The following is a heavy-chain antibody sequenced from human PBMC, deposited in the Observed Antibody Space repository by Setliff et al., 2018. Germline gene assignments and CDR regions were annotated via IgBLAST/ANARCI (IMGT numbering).Heavy chain of an antibody. Sequence: GGSLRLSCAASGLTSNSYAMSWVRQAPGKGLEWVSSVSVSGDNTYYTDSVKGRFTTSRDNSKSTLYLQMSGLRDEDTAIYFCARRLPYYGMDVWGQGTTVTVSS. V-gene: IGHV3-23*01. J-gene: IGHJ6*02. D-gene: IGHD2-15*01. CDR2: VSVSGDNT. CDR1: GLTSNSYA. CDR3: ARRLPYYGMDV.